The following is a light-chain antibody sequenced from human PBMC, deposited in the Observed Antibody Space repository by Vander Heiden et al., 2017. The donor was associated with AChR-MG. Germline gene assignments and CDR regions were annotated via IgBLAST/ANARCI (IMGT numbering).Light chain of an antibody. CDR1: STDVGHYNF. CDR3: CSQSGGPYV. V-gene: IGLV2-11*01. CDR2: AVR. J-gene: IGLJ1*01. Sequence: QSALTQPRAASDLPGQAVTFSCTGTSTDVGHYNFVSCSQHHPVKAPKLTLYAVRTRPSGVPDRFSGSKSGSTASLTIAGLQAEDEADYYCCSQSGGPYVFGTGTKVTVL.